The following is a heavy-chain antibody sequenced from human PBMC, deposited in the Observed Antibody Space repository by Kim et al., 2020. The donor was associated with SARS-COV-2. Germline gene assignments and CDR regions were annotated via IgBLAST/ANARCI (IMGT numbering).Heavy chain of an antibody. D-gene: IGHD5-12*01. CDR3: ARDYAEMATIKAGYYYGMDV. J-gene: IGHJ6*02. Sequence: RFTISTDNAKNTLSLQMNSLRAEDTAVYYCARDYAEMATIKAGYYYGMDVWGQGTTVTVSS. V-gene: IGHV3-30*07.